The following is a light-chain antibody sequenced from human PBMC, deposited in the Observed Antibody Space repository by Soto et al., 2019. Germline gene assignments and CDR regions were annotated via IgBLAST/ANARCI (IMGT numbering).Light chain of an antibody. Sequence: EIVMTQSPATLSVSPGERVTLSCRARQSVSSNVAWYQRKPGQAPRLLIFGASARAAGIPARFSGSGSGTEFTLTISSLQSEDVALYYCQQYDNWFITFGQGTRLEIK. CDR1: QSVSSN. CDR2: GAS. CDR3: QQYDNWFIT. V-gene: IGKV3-15*01. J-gene: IGKJ5*01.